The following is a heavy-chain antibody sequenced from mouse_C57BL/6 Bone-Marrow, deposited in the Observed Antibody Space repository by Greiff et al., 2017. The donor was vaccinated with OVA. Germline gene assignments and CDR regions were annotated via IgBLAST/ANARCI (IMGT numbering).Heavy chain of an antibody. D-gene: IGHD1-1*01. CDR2: IYPGDGDT. Sequence: VQLQQSGPELVKPGASVKISCKASGYAFSSSWMNWVKQRPGKGLEWIGRIYPGDGDTNYNGKFKGKATLTADKSSSTAYMQLSSLTSEDSAVYFCARWNYGSSWNFDVWGTGTTVTVSS. CDR3: ARWNYGSSWNFDV. V-gene: IGHV1-82*01. J-gene: IGHJ1*03. CDR1: GYAFSSSW.